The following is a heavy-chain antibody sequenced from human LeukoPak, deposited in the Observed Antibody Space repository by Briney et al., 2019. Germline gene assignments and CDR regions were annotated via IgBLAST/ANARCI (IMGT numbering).Heavy chain of an antibody. V-gene: IGHV1-2*02. D-gene: IGHD1-26*01. J-gene: IGHJ4*02. Sequence: ASVKVSCKASGYTFTGYYMYWVRQAPGQGLEWMGWINPVSGVTNYAQNFQGRVTLTRDTSISTAYLELTRLRSDDTAVYYCARGMDLLGLYYFDYWGQGTLVSVSS. CDR2: INPVSGVT. CDR1: GYTFTGYY. CDR3: ARGMDLLGLYYFDY.